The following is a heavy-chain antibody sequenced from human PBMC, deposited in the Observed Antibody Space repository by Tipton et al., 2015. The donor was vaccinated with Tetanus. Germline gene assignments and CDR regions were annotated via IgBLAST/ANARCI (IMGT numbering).Heavy chain of an antibody. Sequence: GLVKPSESLSLTCTVSGVSISISSHHYWGWVRRSPGRGVEWIGSIYYSGSTYHCPSRKSRVNMSVDTSKNEIYLKLSSVTAEDAGVYYCARQLWGYWFDPWGQGTRVTVSS. V-gene: IGHV4-39*01. CDR2: IYYSGST. CDR3: ARQLWGYWFDP. CDR1: GVSISISSHHY. D-gene: IGHD7-27*01. J-gene: IGHJ5*02.